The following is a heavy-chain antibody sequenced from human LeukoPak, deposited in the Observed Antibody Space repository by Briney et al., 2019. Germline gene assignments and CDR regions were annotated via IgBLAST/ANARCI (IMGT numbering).Heavy chain of an antibody. CDR1: GASISSGDYY. J-gene: IGHJ6*02. D-gene: IGHD1-26*01. CDR2: IYYSGST. Sequence: PSETLSLTCIVSGASISSGDYYWSWIRQPPGKGLEWIGYIYYSGSTYYNPSLKCRLTLLVDTSKNQFSLKLSSVTAADTAVYYCARSIYSGSYRRAYYYYYGMDVWGQGTTVTVSS. CDR3: ARSIYSGSYRRAYYYYYGMDV. V-gene: IGHV4-30-4*01.